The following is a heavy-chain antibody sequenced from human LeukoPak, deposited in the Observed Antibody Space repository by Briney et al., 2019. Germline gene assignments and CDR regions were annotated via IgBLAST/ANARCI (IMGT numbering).Heavy chain of an antibody. CDR1: GFTFSNYA. CDR2: ISYDGSNK. D-gene: IGHD3-10*01. J-gene: IGHJ5*02. CDR3: AKDRGLWFGGSQNWFDP. V-gene: IGHV3-30*04. Sequence: PGGSLRLSCAASGFTFSNYAMHWVRQAPGKGLEWVAVISYDGSNKYYADSVKGRFTISRDNSKNTLYLQMNSLRAEDTAVYYCAKDRGLWFGGSQNWFDPWGQGTLVTVSS.